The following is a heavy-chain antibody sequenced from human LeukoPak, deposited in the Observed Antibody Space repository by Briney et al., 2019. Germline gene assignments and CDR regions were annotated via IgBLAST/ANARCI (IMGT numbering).Heavy chain of an antibody. CDR3: ATLPRSNYDILTGYYSDYFDY. V-gene: IGHV3-23*01. CDR2: ISGSGGST. D-gene: IGHD3-9*01. J-gene: IGHJ4*02. Sequence: PGGSLRLSCAASGFTFSSYAMSWVRQAPGKGLEWVSAISGSGGSTYYADSVKGRFTISRDNAKNSLYLQMNSLRAEDTAVYYCATLPRSNYDILTGYYSDYFDYWGQGTLVTVSS. CDR1: GFTFSSYA.